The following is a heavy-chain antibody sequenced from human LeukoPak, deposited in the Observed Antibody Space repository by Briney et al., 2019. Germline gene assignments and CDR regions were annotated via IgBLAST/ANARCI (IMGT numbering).Heavy chain of an antibody. CDR2: FDPADGEP. Sequence: ASVKVSCKVSGYMFTELPIHWVRPTPAKGLEWMGGFDPADGEPVYAQNFKDRLTMTEDTSTETAYMNLRSLGSEDTAVYYCAAGPDCSSTSCLFEFWGQGTLVTVSS. CDR3: AAGPDCSSTSCLFEF. D-gene: IGHD2-2*01. CDR1: GYMFTELP. V-gene: IGHV1-24*01. J-gene: IGHJ4*02.